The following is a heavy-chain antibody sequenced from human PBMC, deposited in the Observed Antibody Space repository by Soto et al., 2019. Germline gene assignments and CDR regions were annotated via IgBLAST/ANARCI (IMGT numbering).Heavy chain of an antibody. V-gene: IGHV3-30*18. CDR1: GFTFSSYG. Sequence: GGSLRLSCAASGFTFSSYGMHWVRQAPGKGLEWVAVISYDGSNKYYADSVKGRFTISRDNSKNTLYLQMNSLRAEDTAVYYCAKIWGSYSYYYGMDVWGQGTTVTVSS. J-gene: IGHJ6*02. D-gene: IGHD3-16*01. CDR2: ISYDGSNK. CDR3: AKIWGSYSYYYGMDV.